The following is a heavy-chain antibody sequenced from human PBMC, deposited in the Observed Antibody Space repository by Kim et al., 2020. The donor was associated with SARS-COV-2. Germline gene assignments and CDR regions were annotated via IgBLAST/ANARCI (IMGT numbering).Heavy chain of an antibody. Sequence: KGRFTISIDKTKNTLYLQMNSLRAEDTAVYYCAKGHMVRGPPPYYYGMDVWGQGTTVTVSS. CDR3: AKGHMVRGPPPYYYGMDV. V-gene: IGHV3-23*01. D-gene: IGHD3-10*01. J-gene: IGHJ6*02.